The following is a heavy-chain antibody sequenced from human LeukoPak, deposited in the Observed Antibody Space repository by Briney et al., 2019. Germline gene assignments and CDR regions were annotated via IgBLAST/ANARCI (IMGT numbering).Heavy chain of an antibody. D-gene: IGHD3-10*01. J-gene: IGHJ4*02. CDR2: INHSGST. V-gene: IGHV4-34*01. CDR1: GGSFSGYY. Sequence: PSETLSLTCAVYGGSFSGYYWSWIRQPPGKGLEWIGEINHSGSTNYNPSLKSRVTISVDTSKNQFSLKLSSVTAADTAVYYCARGRGRRGSTFDYWGQGTLVTVSS. CDR3: ARGRGRRGSTFDY.